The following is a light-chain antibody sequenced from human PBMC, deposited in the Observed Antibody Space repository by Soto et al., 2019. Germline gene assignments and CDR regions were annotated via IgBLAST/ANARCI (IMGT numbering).Light chain of an antibody. Sequence: QSALTQPPSASGSPGQSVTISCTGTSSDVGGYNYVSWYQQHPGKAPKLMIYEVSKRPAGVTDRFSGSKSGNTASLTVSGLQVEDEADYYCSSYAGSKNWVFGGGTKLTVL. CDR3: SSYAGSKNWV. V-gene: IGLV2-8*01. J-gene: IGLJ3*02. CDR1: SSDVGGYNY. CDR2: EVS.